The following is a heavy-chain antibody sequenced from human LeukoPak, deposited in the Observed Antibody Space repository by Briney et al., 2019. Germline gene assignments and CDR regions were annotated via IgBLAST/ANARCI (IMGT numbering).Heavy chain of an antibody. J-gene: IGHJ4*02. V-gene: IGHV4-34*01. CDR2: INHSGST. D-gene: IGHD1-20*01. CDR1: GGSFSGYY. CDR3: ASGYNWKH. Sequence: SSETLSLTCAVYGGSFSGYYWSWIRQPPGKGLEWIGEINHSGSTNYNPSLKSRVTISVDTSKNQFSLKLSSVTAADTAVYYCASGYNWKHWGQGTLVTVSS.